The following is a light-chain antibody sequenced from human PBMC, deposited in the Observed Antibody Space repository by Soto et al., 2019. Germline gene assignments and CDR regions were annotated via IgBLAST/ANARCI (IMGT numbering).Light chain of an antibody. CDR3: GSYTGSIYV. V-gene: IGLV2-14*01. CDR2: EVI. Sequence: QSALTQPASVSGSPGQSITISCTGTSSDVGGYKFVSWYQQHPGKAPKLMIYEVINRPSGVSSRFSGSKSGNTASLTISGLQAEDEADYYCGSYTGSIYVFGPGTKVTVL. CDR1: SSDVGGYKF. J-gene: IGLJ1*01.